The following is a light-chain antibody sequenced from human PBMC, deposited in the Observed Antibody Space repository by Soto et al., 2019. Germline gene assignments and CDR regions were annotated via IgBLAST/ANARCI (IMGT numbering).Light chain of an antibody. Sequence: EIVMTQSPATLSVSPGERGTLSCRASQSVSSNLAWYQQKPGQAPRLLIYDAPTRATDIPTRFSGSGSGTEFTLTISSLQSEDFAVYYCQQYNDWPLTFGGGTKVEIK. J-gene: IGKJ4*01. V-gene: IGKV3-15*01. CDR2: DAP. CDR1: QSVSSN. CDR3: QQYNDWPLT.